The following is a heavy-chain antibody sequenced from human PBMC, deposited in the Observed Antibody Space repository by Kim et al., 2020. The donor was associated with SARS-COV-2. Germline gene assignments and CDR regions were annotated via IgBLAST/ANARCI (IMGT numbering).Heavy chain of an antibody. J-gene: IGHJ5*02. D-gene: IGHD3-10*01. CDR2: IYYSGST. CDR3: ARSPANYYGSGKNWFDP. Sequence: SETLSLTCTVSGGSVSSGSYYWSWIRQPPGKGLEWIGYIYYSGSTNYNPSLKSRVTISVDTSKNQFSLKLSSVTAADTAVYYCARSPANYYGSGKNWFDPWGQGTLVTVSS. V-gene: IGHV4-61*01. CDR1: GGSVSSGSYY.